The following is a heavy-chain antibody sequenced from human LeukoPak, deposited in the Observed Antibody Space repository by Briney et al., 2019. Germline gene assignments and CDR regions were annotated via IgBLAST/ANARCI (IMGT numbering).Heavy chain of an antibody. V-gene: IGHV1-46*01. D-gene: IGHD3-16*02. Sequence: ASVKVSCKASGYTFTGYYMHWVRQAPGQGLEWMGIINPSGGSTSYAQKFQGRVTMTRDTSTSTVYMELSSLRSEDTAVYYCAREDYVWGSYRDWGQGTLVTVSS. CDR3: AREDYVWGSYRD. CDR2: INPSGGST. J-gene: IGHJ4*02. CDR1: GYTFTGYY.